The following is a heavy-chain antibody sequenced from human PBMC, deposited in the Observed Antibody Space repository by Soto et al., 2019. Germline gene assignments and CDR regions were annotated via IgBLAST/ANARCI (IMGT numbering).Heavy chain of an antibody. CDR1: GYSFTTYW. J-gene: IGHJ6*02. Sequence: GESLTISCEGSGYSFTTYWIACLSQMPGKGLEWMGIIYPGDSGTRYSPSFQGQVTISADKSISTAYLQWSSLKASDSAMYYCARTRTSSHYYDMDVWGQGTTVTSP. CDR3: ARTRTSSHYYDMDV. D-gene: IGHD6-13*01. CDR2: IYPGDSGT. V-gene: IGHV5-51*01.